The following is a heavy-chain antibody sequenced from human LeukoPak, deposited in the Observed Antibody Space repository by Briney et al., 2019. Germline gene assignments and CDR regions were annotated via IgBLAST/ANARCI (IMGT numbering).Heavy chain of an antibody. V-gene: IGHV3-33*01. J-gene: IGHJ4*02. CDR1: GFAFNTYA. CDR3: ARETFGSGSYPDF. Sequence: PGGSLRLSCAASGFAFNTYAMHWVRQAPGQGLEWVALIWHDGSHKFYSNSVRGQFTISRDNSKNTVSLQMSNLRPEDTAVYYCARETFGSGSYPDFWGQGTLVTVSS. CDR2: IWHDGSHK. D-gene: IGHD3-10*01.